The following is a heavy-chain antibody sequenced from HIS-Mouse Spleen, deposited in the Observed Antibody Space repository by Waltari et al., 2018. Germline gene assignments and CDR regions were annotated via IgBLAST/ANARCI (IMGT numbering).Heavy chain of an antibody. CDR1: GGSISSSSYY. CDR3: AREIPYSSSWYDWYFDL. CDR2: IYYSGST. V-gene: IGHV4-39*07. D-gene: IGHD6-13*01. J-gene: IGHJ2*01. Sequence: QLQLQESGPGLVKPSETLSLTCTVSGGSISSSSYYWGWIRQPPGKALEWIGSIYYSGSTDYNPTLTSRVTISVDTSKNQFSLKLSSVTAADTAVYYCAREIPYSSSWYDWYFDLWGRGTLVTVSS.